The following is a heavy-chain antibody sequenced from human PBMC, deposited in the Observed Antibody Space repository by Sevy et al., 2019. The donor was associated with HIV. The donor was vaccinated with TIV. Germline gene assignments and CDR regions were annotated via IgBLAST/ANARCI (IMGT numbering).Heavy chain of an antibody. CDR2: ISPSGGGA. CDR3: ARLRWAKYYFDY. V-gene: IGHV3-11*01. J-gene: IGHJ4*02. D-gene: IGHD4-17*01. Sequence: GGSLRLSCAASGFTFSDYYMSWIRRAPGKGLEWVSYISPSGGGAYDAVSVKGRFTISRDNAKNSLSLQMNSLRAEDTAVYYCARLRWAKYYFDYWGQGSLVTVSS. CDR1: GFTFSDYY.